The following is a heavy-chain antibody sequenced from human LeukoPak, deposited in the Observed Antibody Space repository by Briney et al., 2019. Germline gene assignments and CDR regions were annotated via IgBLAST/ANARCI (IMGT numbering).Heavy chain of an antibody. V-gene: IGHV3-33*06. D-gene: IGHD2-2*02. CDR2: IWYDGSNK. Sequence: PGRSLRLSCAASGFTFSSYGMHWVRQAPGKGLEWVAVIWYDGSNKYYADSVEGRFTISRDNSKNTLYLQMNSLRAEDTAVYYCAKWPAIHAFDIWGQGTMVTVSS. CDR1: GFTFSSYG. CDR3: AKWPAIHAFDI. J-gene: IGHJ3*02.